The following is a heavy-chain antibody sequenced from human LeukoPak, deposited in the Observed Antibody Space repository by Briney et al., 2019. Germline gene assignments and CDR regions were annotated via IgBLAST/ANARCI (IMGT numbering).Heavy chain of an antibody. J-gene: IGHJ4*02. CDR2: ITSRGGTI. V-gene: IGHV3-11*04. D-gene: IGHD3-10*01. CDR3: ARTMVRGLLYFDY. Sequence: PGGSLRLSCAASGFTFSDYYMSWIRQAPGKGLEWVSYITSRGGTIYYADSVKGRFSISRDNAKNSLYLQMNSLRAEDTAVYYCARTMVRGLLYFDYWGQGTLVTVSS. CDR1: GFTFSDYY.